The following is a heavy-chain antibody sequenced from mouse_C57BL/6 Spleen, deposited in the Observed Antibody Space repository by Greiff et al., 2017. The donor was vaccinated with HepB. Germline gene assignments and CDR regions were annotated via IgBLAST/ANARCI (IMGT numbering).Heavy chain of an antibody. V-gene: IGHV1-15*01. CDR1: GYTFTDYE. J-gene: IGHJ2*01. CDR3: TRMGSSYPY. D-gene: IGHD1-1*01. CDR2: IDPETGGT. Sequence: VQLQQSGAELVRPGASVTLSCKASGYTFTDYEMHWVKQTPVHGLEWIGAIDPETGGTAYNQKFKGKAILTADKSSSTAYMELRSLTSEDSAVYYCTRMGSSYPYWGQGTTLTVSS.